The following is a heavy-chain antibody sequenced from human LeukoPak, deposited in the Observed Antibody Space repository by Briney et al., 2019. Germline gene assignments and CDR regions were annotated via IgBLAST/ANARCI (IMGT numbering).Heavy chain of an antibody. Sequence: GGSLRLSCAASGFTFSNYAMGWVRQAPGKGLEWVSGIGGSGGMTYYADSVKGRFTISRDNSKNTVYLEMNSLRVEDTAIYYCAKWGGDSSAEQWLVFDYWGQGTLVTVSS. J-gene: IGHJ4*02. D-gene: IGHD6-19*01. CDR2: IGGSGGMT. V-gene: IGHV3-23*01. CDR1: GFTFSNYA. CDR3: AKWGGDSSAEQWLVFDY.